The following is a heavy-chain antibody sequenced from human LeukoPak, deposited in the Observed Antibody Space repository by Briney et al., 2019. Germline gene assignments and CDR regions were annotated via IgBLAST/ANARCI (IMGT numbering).Heavy chain of an antibody. D-gene: IGHD2-15*01. V-gene: IGHV3-21*01. CDR2: ISTDSSYI. J-gene: IGHJ3*02. CDR1: GFTVSSYS. Sequence: GGSLRLSCAASGFTVSSYSMNWVRQAPGKGLEWVSFISTDSSYIYYADSLKGRFTISRDNAKNSLYLQMNSLRAEDTAVYYCARDRSSYCSAGTGQRDAFDIWGQGTMVTVSS. CDR3: ARDRSSYCSAGTGQRDAFDI.